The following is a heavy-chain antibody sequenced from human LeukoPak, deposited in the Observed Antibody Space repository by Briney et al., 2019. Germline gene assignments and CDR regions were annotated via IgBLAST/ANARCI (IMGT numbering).Heavy chain of an antibody. V-gene: IGHV3-30-3*01. Sequence: GGSLRLSCAASGFTFSSYAMHWVRQAPGKGLEWVAVISYDGSNKYYADSVKGRFTISRDNSKNTLYLQMNSLRAEDTAVYYCARDAAYSSGWLLYYYYYYGMDVWGQGTTVIVSS. CDR3: ARDAAYSSGWLLYYYYYYGMDV. D-gene: IGHD6-19*01. J-gene: IGHJ6*02. CDR2: ISYDGSNK. CDR1: GFTFSSYA.